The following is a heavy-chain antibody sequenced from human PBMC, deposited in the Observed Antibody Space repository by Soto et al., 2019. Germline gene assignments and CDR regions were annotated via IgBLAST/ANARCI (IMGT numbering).Heavy chain of an antibody. CDR2: MNPNSGNT. Sequence: ASVKVSCKASGYTFTSYDINWVRQATGQGLEWMGWMNPNSGNTGYAQKFQGRVTMTRNTSISTAYMELSSLRSEDTAVYYCARGTYSSGCYRKEHGFDYWGQGTLVTVSS. CDR3: ARGTYSSGCYRKEHGFDY. V-gene: IGHV1-8*01. CDR1: GYTFTSYD. D-gene: IGHD6-19*01. J-gene: IGHJ4*02.